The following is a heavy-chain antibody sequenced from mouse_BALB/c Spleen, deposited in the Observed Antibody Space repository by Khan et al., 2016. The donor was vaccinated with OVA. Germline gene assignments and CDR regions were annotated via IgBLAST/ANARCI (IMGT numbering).Heavy chain of an antibody. D-gene: IGHD1-1*01. J-gene: IGHJ4*01. CDR2: IAPGSGST. V-gene: IGHV1S41*01. Sequence: DLVKPGASVKLSCKASGYTFTSYWINWIKQRPGQGLEWIGHIAPGSGSTYYNEMFKGMATLTVDTSSSTVYIQLSSPSSEDSALYFCAGSNYYGSGLYAMDYWGQGTSVTVSA. CDR3: AGSNYYGSGLYAMDY. CDR1: GYTFTSYW.